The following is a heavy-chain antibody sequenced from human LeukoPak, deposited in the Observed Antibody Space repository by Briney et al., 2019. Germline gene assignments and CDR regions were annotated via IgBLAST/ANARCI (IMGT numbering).Heavy chain of an antibody. CDR1: GYTLTELS. V-gene: IGHV1-24*01. Sequence: GASVKVSCKVSGYTLTELSMHWVRQAPGKGFKWMGGFDPEDGETIYAQKFQGRVTMTEDTSTDTAYMELSSLRSEDTAVYYCALLHCSSTSCHQTNDYWGQGTLVTVSS. CDR2: FDPEDGET. D-gene: IGHD2-2*01. J-gene: IGHJ4*02. CDR3: ALLHCSSTSCHQTNDY.